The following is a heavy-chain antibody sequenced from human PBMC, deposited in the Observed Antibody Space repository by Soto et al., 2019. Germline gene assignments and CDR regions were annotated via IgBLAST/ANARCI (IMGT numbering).Heavy chain of an antibody. V-gene: IGHV3-7*05. D-gene: IGHD6-19*01. J-gene: IGHJ6*03. CDR3: AKDPRIAVTGPSAVRYYYYYMDV. CDR2: IKQDEGER. CDR1: GFTFSGFW. Sequence: PGGSLRLSCAASGFTFSGFWMSWVRQAPGKGLQWLANIKQDEGERYYGDSVKGRFTISRDNAKNSLFLQMNSLTAEDTAMYYCAKDPRIAVTGPSAVRYYYYYMDVWGTGTTVTVPS.